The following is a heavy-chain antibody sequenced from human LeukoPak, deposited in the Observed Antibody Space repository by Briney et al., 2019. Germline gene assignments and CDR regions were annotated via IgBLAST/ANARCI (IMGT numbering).Heavy chain of an antibody. V-gene: IGHV4-34*01. Sequence: SETLSLTCAVYGGSFSGYYWSWIRQPPGKGLEWIGEINHSGSTNYNPSLKSRVTISVDTSKNQFSLKLSSVTAEDTAVYCCARDYDYGDFYYMDVWGKGTTVTISS. J-gene: IGHJ6*03. CDR1: GGSFSGYY. CDR2: INHSGST. CDR3: ARDYDYGDFYYMDV. D-gene: IGHD4-17*01.